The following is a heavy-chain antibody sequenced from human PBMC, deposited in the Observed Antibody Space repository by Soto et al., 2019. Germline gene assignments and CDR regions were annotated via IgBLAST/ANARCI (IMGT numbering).Heavy chain of an antibody. V-gene: IGHV3-7*01. CDR2: IKQDGSEK. J-gene: IGHJ4*02. CDR1: GGSISSGGYY. Sequence: PSETLSLTCTVSGGSISSGGYYWSWVRQAPGKGLEWVANIKQDGSEKYYVDSVKGRFTISRDNAKSSLYLQMNSLRAEDTAVYYCARESHGYLDYWGQGTLVTVSS. CDR3: ARESHGYLDY.